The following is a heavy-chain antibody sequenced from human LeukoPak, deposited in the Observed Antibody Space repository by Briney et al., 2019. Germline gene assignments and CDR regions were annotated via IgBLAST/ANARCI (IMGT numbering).Heavy chain of an antibody. CDR2: VSPDGSVE. CDR3: ARASITSTYYHYYMDV. J-gene: IGHJ6*03. Sequence: PGGSLRLSCAASGFTFSSFPMHWVRQAPGKGLEWVVVVSPDGSVENYADSVKGRFTISRDNPKNTVYLQMNSLRTEDTAVYYCARASITSTYYHYYMDVWGKGTTVTVSS. CDR1: GFTFSSFP. D-gene: IGHD3-10*01. V-gene: IGHV3-30*01.